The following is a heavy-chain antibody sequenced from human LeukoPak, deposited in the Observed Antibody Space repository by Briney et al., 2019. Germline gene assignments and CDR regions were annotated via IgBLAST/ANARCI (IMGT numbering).Heavy chain of an antibody. CDR3: ARSLGYSYISARPKPFDY. Sequence: PSETLSLTCAVYGGSFSGYYWSWIRQPPGKGLEWIGEINHSGSTNYNPSLKSRVTISVDTSKSQFSLKLSSVTAADTAVYYCARSLGYSYISARPKPFDYWGRGTLVTVSS. CDR1: GGSFSGYY. CDR2: INHSGST. D-gene: IGHD5-18*01. V-gene: IGHV4-34*01. J-gene: IGHJ4*02.